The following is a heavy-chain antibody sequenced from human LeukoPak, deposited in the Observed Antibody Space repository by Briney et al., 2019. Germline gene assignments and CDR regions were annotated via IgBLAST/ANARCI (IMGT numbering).Heavy chain of an antibody. V-gene: IGHV4-30-4*01. Sequence: SETLSLTCTVSGGSTSSGDYYWSWIRQPPGKGLEWIGYIYYSGSTYYNPSLKSRVTISVDTSKNQFSLKLSSVTAADTAVYYCARGKRTYYDYVWGSYWPGRWFDPWGQGTLVTVSS. CDR1: GGSTSSGDYY. D-gene: IGHD3-16*01. CDR2: IYYSGST. CDR3: ARGKRTYYDYVWGSYWPGRWFDP. J-gene: IGHJ5*02.